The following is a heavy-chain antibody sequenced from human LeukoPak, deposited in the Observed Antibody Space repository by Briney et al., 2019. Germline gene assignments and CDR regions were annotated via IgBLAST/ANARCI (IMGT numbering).Heavy chain of an antibody. CDR1: GGSISSYY. D-gene: IGHD2-15*01. J-gene: IGHJ6*02. V-gene: IGHV4-59*01. Sequence: SETLSLTCTVSGGSISSYYWSWIRQPPGKGLEWIGYIYYSGSTNYNPSLKSRVTISVDTSKNQCSLKLSSVTAADTAVYYCARDSIVVVVAATDDEYYYYYGMDVWGQGTTVTVSS. CDR2: IYYSGST. CDR3: ARDSIVVVVAATDDEYYYYYGMDV.